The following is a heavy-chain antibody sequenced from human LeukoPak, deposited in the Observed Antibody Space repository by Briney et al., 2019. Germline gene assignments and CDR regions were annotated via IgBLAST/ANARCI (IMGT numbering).Heavy chain of an antibody. Sequence: GGSLRLSCAASGFTVSSNYMNWVRQARGKGLEWVSVIYSGGRTDYTASVKGRFTISRDNSKNTLCLQMNSLRAEDTAVYYCARDSSGWYYFDYWGQGILVTVSS. D-gene: IGHD6-19*01. J-gene: IGHJ4*02. CDR3: ARDSSGWYYFDY. CDR1: GFTVSSNY. CDR2: IYSGGRT. V-gene: IGHV3-66*01.